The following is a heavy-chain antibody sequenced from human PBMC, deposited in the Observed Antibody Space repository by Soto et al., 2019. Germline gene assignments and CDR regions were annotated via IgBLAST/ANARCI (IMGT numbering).Heavy chain of an antibody. CDR3: ARVRVAGVTNRPFDY. V-gene: IGHV4-30-4*01. CDR1: GASISSGDYY. CDR2: ISNSGGT. D-gene: IGHD4-4*01. J-gene: IGHJ4*02. Sequence: QVQLQESGPGLVKPSQTLSLTCSVSGASISSGDYYWSWVRQPPGKGLAWMGYISNSGGTSYNPSLKSRLTISVDRSMNQFSLNLNSVTAADTAVYYCARVRVAGVTNRPFDYWGQGTLVTVSS.